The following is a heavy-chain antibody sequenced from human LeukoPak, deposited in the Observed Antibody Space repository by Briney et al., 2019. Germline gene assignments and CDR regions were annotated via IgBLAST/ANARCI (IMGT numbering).Heavy chain of an antibody. CDR3: TRVCSSTSCSINFDAFDI. D-gene: IGHD2-2*01. CDR2: IRSKANSYAT. J-gene: IGHJ3*02. V-gene: IGHV3-73*01. Sequence: GGSLKLSCAASGFTFSGSAMHWVRQASGKGLEWVGRIRSKANSYATAYAASVKGRFTISRDDSKNTAYLQMNSLKTEDTAVYYCTRVCSSTSCSINFDAFDIWGQGTMVTVSS. CDR1: GFTFSGSA.